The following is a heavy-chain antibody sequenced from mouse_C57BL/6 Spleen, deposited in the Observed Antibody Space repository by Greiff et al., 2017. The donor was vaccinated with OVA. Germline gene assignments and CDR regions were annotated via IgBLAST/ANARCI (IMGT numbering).Heavy chain of an antibody. CDR1: GYSITSGYY. CDR2: ISYDGSN. V-gene: IGHV3-6*01. Sequence: EVQLQQSGPGLVKPSQSLSLTCSVTGYSITSGYYWNWIRQFPGNKLEWMGYISYDGSNNYNPSLKNRISITRDTSKNQFFLKLNSVTTEDTATYYCARGGHYYAMDYWGQGTSVTVSS. J-gene: IGHJ4*01. CDR3: ARGGHYYAMDY.